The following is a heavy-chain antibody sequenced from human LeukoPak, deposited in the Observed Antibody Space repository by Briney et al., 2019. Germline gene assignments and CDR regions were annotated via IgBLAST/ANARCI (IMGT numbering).Heavy chain of an antibody. CDR2: ICSSGGST. V-gene: IGHV3-23*01. J-gene: IGHJ4*02. Sequence: GGSLRLSPAASRVSPSVATGCTGSQAPGKGLEWVSDICSSGGSTYYADSARGRFTISRGNSKNTLYLQMKSLRAEDTGVLYWAKRLEDANGPGFDYWGQGTLVTVSS. CDR1: RVSPSVATG. D-gene: IGHD2-8*01. CDR3: AKRLEDANGPGFDY.